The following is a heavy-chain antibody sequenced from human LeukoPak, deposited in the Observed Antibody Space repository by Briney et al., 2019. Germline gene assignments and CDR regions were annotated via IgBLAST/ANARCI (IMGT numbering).Heavy chain of an antibody. D-gene: IGHD3-3*01. V-gene: IGHV3-74*01. CDR1: GVTFNSYW. CDR2: IDEDGKTI. J-gene: IGHJ4*02. CDR3: VSDLCGGDDQ. Sequence: GGSLRLSCAASGVTFNSYWRHWVRQAPGKGLVWVSRIDEDGKTIDYADSVNGRFTISRDNAKDTLYLQMSSLRDEDTAVYYCVSDLCGGDDQWGRGTLVTVSS.